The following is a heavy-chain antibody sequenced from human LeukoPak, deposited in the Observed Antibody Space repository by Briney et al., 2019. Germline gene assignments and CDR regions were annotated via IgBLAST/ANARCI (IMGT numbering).Heavy chain of an antibody. CDR1: GGTFSSYA. CDR3: ARPYCSSTSCYDTSHWFDP. J-gene: IGHJ5*02. Sequence: ASVKVSCKASGGTFSSYAISWVRQAPGQGLEWMGGIIPIFGTANYAQKFQGRVTITTDESTSTAYMELSSLRSEDTAVYYCARPYCSSTSCYDTSHWFDPWGQGTRVTVSS. D-gene: IGHD2-2*01. V-gene: IGHV1-69*05. CDR2: IIPIFGTA.